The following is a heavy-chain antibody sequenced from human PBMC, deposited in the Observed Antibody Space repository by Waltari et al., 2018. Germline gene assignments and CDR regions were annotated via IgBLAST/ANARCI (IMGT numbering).Heavy chain of an antibody. V-gene: IGHV3-53*02. CDR3: ARDRSSSGQNDAFDI. J-gene: IGHJ3*02. CDR2: IYSGGST. D-gene: IGHD3-22*01. Sequence: EVQLVETGGGLIQPGGSLRLSCAASGFTVSSNYMSWVRQAPGKGLEWVSVIYSGGSTYYADSVKGRFTISRDNSKNTLYLQMNSLRAEDTDVYYCARDRSSSGQNDAFDIWGQGTMVTVSS. CDR1: GFTVSSNY.